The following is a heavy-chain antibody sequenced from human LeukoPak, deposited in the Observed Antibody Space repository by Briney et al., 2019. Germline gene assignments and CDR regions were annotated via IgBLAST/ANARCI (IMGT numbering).Heavy chain of an antibody. CDR1: GFTFSSYA. CDR2: ISGSGGST. CDR3: ARGNDILTGYLDY. D-gene: IGHD3-9*01. Sequence: PGGSLRLSCAASGFTFSSYAMSWVRQAPGKGLEWVSAISGSGGSTYYADSVKGRFTISRDNSKNTLYLQMNSLRAEDTAVYYCARGNDILTGYLDYWGQGTLVTVSS. J-gene: IGHJ4*02. V-gene: IGHV3-23*01.